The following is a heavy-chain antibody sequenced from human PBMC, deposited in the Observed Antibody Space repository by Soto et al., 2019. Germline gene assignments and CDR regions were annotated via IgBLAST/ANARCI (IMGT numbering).Heavy chain of an antibody. CDR3: ARGGYFDAVDP. CDR2: INHSGST. Sequence: SENLSLTCAVYGGSFSGYYWRWIRQPPGKGLEWIGEINHSGSTNYNPSLTSRVTISVDTSKNQFSLKLSSVTAADTAVYYCARGGYFDAVDPWGQGTLVTVSS. V-gene: IGHV4-34*01. D-gene: IGHD3-9*01. CDR1: GGSFSGYY. J-gene: IGHJ5*02.